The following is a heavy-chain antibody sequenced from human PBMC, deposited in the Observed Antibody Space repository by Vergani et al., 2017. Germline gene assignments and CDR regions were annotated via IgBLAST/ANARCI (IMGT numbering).Heavy chain of an antibody. CDR1: GGTFSSYA. Sequence: QVQLVQSGAEVKKPGSSVKVSCKASGGTFSSYAISWVRQAPGQGLEWMGGIIPIFGTANYAQKFQGRVTITADESTSTAYMEVSSLRSEDTAVYYCASTYYYDSSGYDYDRDRYYYYYGMDVWGQGTTVTVSS. CDR2: IIPIFGTA. CDR3: ASTYYYDSSGYDYDRDRYYYYYGMDV. D-gene: IGHD3-22*01. J-gene: IGHJ6*02. V-gene: IGHV1-69*12.